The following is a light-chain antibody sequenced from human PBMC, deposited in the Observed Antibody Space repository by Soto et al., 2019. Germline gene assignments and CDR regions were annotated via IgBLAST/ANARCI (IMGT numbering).Light chain of an antibody. CDR1: GSDIGTYNF. CDR3: SSYTNTGTLVV. Sequence: QSALTQPASVSGSPGQSITISCSGSGSDIGTYNFVSWYQHHPGRAPKLIISEVANRPSGVSDRFSGSKSGSLASLTRSGLQADDEAVYYCSSYTNTGTLVVFGVGTKLTVL. J-gene: IGLJ3*02. V-gene: IGLV2-14*01. CDR2: EVA.